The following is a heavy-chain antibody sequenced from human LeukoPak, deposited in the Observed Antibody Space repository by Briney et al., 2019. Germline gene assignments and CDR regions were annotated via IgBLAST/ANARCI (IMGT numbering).Heavy chain of an antibody. CDR2: IYYSGST. D-gene: IGHD3-3*01. J-gene: IGHJ5*02. CDR1: GGSISSSSYH. Sequence: SETLSLTCTVSGGSISSSSYHWGWIRQPPGKGLEWIGSIYYSGSTYYNPPLKSRVTISVDTSKNQFSLKLSSVTAADTAVYYCARVGITIFGVVPNWFDPWGQGTLVTVSS. CDR3: ARVGITIFGVVPNWFDP. V-gene: IGHV4-39*01.